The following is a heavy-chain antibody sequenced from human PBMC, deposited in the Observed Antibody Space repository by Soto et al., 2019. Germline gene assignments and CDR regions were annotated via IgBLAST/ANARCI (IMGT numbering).Heavy chain of an antibody. D-gene: IGHD1-1*01. CDR1: GYTLTELS. CDR2: FDPEDGET. CDR3: APQVQVEQPNWYYP. Sequence: RASVKVSCKVSGYTLTELSMHWVRQAPGKGLEWMGGFDPEDGETIYAQKFQGRVTMTEDTSTDTAYMELSSLRSEDTAVYYCAPQVQVEQPNWYYPWSQGTLVTVS. J-gene: IGHJ5*02. V-gene: IGHV1-24*01.